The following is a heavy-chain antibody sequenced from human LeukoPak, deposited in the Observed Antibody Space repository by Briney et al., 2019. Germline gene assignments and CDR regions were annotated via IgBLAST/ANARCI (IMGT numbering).Heavy chain of an antibody. CDR3: ARGFYKGWLQSNAFDI. J-gene: IGHJ3*02. V-gene: IGHV3-21*01. CDR1: GFTFSSYS. CDR2: ISSSSSYI. D-gene: IGHD5-24*01. Sequence: PGGSLRLSCAASGFTFSSYSMNWVRQAPGKGLEWVSSISSSSSYIYYTDSVKGRFTISRDNAKNSLYLQMNSLRAEDTAVYYCARGFYKGWLQSNAFDIWGQGTMVTVSS.